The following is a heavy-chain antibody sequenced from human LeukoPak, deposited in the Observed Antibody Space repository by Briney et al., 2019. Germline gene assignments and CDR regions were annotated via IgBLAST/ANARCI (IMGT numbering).Heavy chain of an antibody. D-gene: IGHD6-13*01. J-gene: IGHJ6*02. CDR2: IKHSGST. Sequence: SETLSLTCGVYGGSFSGYYWGWIRQPPGKGLEWIGEIKHSGSTNYNPSLKSRVTISVDTSKNQFSLKLSSVTAADTAVYYCARGSGPLYSSSWSPTYYYYGMDVWGQGTTVTVSS. CDR1: GGSFSGYY. V-gene: IGHV4-34*01. CDR3: ARGSGPLYSSSWSPTYYYYGMDV.